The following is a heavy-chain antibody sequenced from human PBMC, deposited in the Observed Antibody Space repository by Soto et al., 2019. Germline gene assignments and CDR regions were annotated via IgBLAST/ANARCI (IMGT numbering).Heavy chain of an antibody. CDR3: ARVLAYCSTPSCYERYGMDV. Sequence: GESLKIACKSSGYNFISYWITWVRQMPGKGLEWMGRIDPSDSYTTYSPSFQGRVTFSADKSISTAYLQWNSLKASYTAMYYCARVLAYCSTPSCYERYGMDVWGQGTTVTISS. D-gene: IGHD2-2*01. J-gene: IGHJ6*02. CDR1: GYNFISYW. CDR2: IDPSDSYT. V-gene: IGHV5-10-1*01.